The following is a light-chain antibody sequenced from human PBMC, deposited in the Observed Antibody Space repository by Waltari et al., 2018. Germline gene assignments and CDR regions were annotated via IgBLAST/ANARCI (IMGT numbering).Light chain of an antibody. V-gene: IGKV1-8*01. Sequence: AIRITPSPSSLSASTGDRVTITCRASQSTSSYLAWYQQKPGKAPKVLIYAASTLQSGVPSRFSGSGSGTDFTLTISCLQSEDFAIYYCQQYYSSPATFGQGTKVEIK. J-gene: IGKJ1*01. CDR1: QSTSSY. CDR2: AAS. CDR3: QQYYSSPAT.